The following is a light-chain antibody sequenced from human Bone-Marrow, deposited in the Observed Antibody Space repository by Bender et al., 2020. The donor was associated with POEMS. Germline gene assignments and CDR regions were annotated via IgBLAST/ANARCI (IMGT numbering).Light chain of an antibody. J-gene: IGLJ3*02. CDR3: AVWDDSLNGWV. V-gene: IGLV1-44*01. Sequence: QSVLTQPPSASGTPGQRVTISCSGGSSNIGAHAVNWYQHLPGTAPKLLIYSSHRRPSEVPDRFSGSRSGTSASLAISGVQSEDEADYYCAVWDDSLNGWVCGGGTKRTV. CDR2: SSH. CDR1: SSNIGAHA.